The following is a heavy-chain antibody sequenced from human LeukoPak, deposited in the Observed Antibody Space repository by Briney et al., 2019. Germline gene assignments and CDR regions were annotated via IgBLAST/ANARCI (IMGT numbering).Heavy chain of an antibody. J-gene: IGHJ6*02. V-gene: IGHV4-59*01. CDR3: ARDTQDYYDSSGYPYGMGV. CDR1: GGSINSYY. Sequence: PSETLSLTCTVSGGSINSYYWSWIRQPPGKGLEWIGYIYYSGSTNYNPSLKSRVTISVDTSKNQFSLKLSSVTAADTAVYYCARDTQDYYDSSGYPYGMGVWGQGTTVTVSS. D-gene: IGHD3-22*01. CDR2: IYYSGST.